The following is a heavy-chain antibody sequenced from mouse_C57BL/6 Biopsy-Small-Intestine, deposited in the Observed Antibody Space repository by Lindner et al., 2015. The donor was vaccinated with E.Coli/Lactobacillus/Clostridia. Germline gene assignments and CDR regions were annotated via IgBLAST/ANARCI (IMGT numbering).Heavy chain of an antibody. CDR2: INPGTGGT. J-gene: IGHJ4*01. CDR1: GYAFSNFL. Sequence: VQLQESGAELVRPGTSVKVSCKASGYAFSNFLIEWTKQRPGQGLEWIGVINPGTGGTDYNEKFKGKAILTADKSSSTAYMQFSSLTSEDSAVYFCAREGLGAMDYWGQGTSVTVSS. CDR3: AREGLGAMDY. V-gene: IGHV1-54*01.